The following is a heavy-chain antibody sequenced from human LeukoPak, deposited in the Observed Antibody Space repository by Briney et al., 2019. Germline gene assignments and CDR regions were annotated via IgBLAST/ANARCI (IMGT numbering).Heavy chain of an antibody. D-gene: IGHD3-3*01. CDR2: MNPNSGNT. CDR1: GYTFTSYD. J-gene: IGHJ6*02. V-gene: IGHV1-8*01. Sequence: ASVKVSCKASGYTFTSYDINWVRQATGQGLEWMGWMNPNSGNTGYAQKFQGRVTMTRNTSISTAYMELSSLRSEDTAVYYCARDERFLEWLLSPYYYYYGMDVWGQGTTVTVSS. CDR3: ARDERFLEWLLSPYYYYYGMDV.